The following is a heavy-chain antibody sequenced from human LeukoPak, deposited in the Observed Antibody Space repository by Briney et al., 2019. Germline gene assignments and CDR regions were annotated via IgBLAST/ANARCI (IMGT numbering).Heavy chain of an antibody. CDR3: ARERQNGLDV. V-gene: IGHV1-2*04. Sequence: EASVKVSCKASGYTFSDYYMHWVRQAPGQGLEWMGWINPNSGGTNYAQKFQGWVTMTRDTSITTAYMELRSPRSDDTAIYYCARERQNGLDVWGQGTTVTVSS. CDR1: GYTFSDYY. CDR2: INPNSGGT. D-gene: IGHD6-25*01. J-gene: IGHJ6*02.